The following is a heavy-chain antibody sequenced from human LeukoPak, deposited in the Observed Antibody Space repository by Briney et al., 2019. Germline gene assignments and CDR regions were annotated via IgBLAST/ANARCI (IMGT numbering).Heavy chain of an antibody. CDR1: GITLNNNA. V-gene: IGHV3-23*01. J-gene: IGHJ5*02. Sequence: GGSPRLSCAASGITLNNNAMSWVRQAPGKGPEWVSSISINGGTTYYADSVKGRFTISRDNSKNTLYLQMNSLRAEDTAVYYCAKDLRSLYESGNYGWFDPWGQGALVTVSS. CDR2: ISINGGTT. D-gene: IGHD3-10*01. CDR3: AKDLRSLYESGNYGWFDP.